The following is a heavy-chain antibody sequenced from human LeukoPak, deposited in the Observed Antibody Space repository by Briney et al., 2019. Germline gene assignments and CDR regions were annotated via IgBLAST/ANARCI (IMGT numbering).Heavy chain of an antibody. Sequence: GSVRVSCKASGYTFTGYYMYWVRQAPGQGLEWMGWINPNSGGTNYAQKFQGRVTMTRDTSISTAYVELWTLRCDDTAVYYCARDYCSGCSCYLGAFDIWGQGTMVTVSS. CDR2: INPNSGGT. CDR1: GYTFTGYY. CDR3: ARDYCSGCSCYLGAFDI. D-gene: IGHD2-15*01. J-gene: IGHJ3*02. V-gene: IGHV1-2*02.